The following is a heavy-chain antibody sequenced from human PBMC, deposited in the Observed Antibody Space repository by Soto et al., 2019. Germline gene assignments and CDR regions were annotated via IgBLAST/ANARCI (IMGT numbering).Heavy chain of an antibody. CDR2: INSDGSST. J-gene: IGHJ5*02. CDR3: ARDFSGSYWENWFDP. V-gene: IGHV3-74*01. CDR1: GFTFSSYW. D-gene: IGHD1-26*01. Sequence: EVQLVESGGGLVQPGGSLRLSCAASGFTFSSYWMHWVRQAPGKGLVWVSRINSDGSSTSYADSVKGRFTISRDNAKNTLDLEMNRLRAEDTAVYYCARDFSGSYWENWFDPWGQGTLVTVSS.